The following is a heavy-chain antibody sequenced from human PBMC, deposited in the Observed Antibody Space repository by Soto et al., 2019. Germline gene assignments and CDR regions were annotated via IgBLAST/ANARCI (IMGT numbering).Heavy chain of an antibody. Sequence: PVGSLRLSCAASGFTFSAYGMFWVRQAPGKGLEWVAGISYDGGSQYYADSVRGRFIISRDNSKSSLFLQMNSLRPEDTALYYCAKDDSKWELLNIDYWGQGALVTVSS. CDR1: GFTFSAYG. CDR2: ISYDGGSQ. J-gene: IGHJ4*02. CDR3: AKDDSKWELLNIDY. D-gene: IGHD1-26*01. V-gene: IGHV3-30*18.